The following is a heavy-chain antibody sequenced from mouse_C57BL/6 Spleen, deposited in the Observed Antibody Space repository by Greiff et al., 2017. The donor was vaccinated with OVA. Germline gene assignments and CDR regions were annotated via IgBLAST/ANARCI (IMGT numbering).Heavy chain of an antibody. D-gene: IGHD4-1*01. CDR3: ARGGLGRGDYFDY. V-gene: IGHV5-4*01. J-gene: IGHJ2*01. CDR2: ISDGGSYT. CDR1: GFTFSSYA. Sequence: EVHLVESGGGLVKPGGSLKLSCAASGFTFSSYAMSWVRQTPEKRLEWVATISDGGSYTYYPDNVKGRFTISRDNAKNNLYLQMSHLKSEDTAMYYCARGGLGRGDYFDYWGQGTTLTVSS.